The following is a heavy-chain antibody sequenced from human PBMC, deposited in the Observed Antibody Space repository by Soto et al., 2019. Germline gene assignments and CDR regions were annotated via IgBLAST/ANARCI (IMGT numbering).Heavy chain of an antibody. CDR1: GYTFSNFW. CDR3: ARSPRSSPYFDY. V-gene: IGHV5-51*01. J-gene: IGHJ4*02. Sequence: GESLKISCQCSGYTFSNFWIGWVRQLPGKGLEWMGIIYPGDHETRYSPSFHGKVTISADKSINTAYLQWNSLEASDTAFYFCARSPRSSPYFDYWGQGALITVSS. D-gene: IGHD6-13*01. CDR2: IYPGDHET.